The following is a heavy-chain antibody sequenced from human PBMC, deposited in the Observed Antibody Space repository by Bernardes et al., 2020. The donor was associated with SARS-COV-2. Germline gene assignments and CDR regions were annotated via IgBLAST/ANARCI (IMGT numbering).Heavy chain of an antibody. Sequence: GEPLKISCKGSGYSFTSYWIGWVRQMPGKGLEWMGIIYPGDSDTRYSPSFQGQVTISADKSISTAYLQWSSLKASDTAMYYCARPYSSGFPYVQHWGQGTLVTVSS. CDR3: ARPYSSGFPYVQH. CDR2: IYPGDSDT. CDR1: GYSFTSYW. V-gene: IGHV5-51*01. D-gene: IGHD6-19*01. J-gene: IGHJ1*01.